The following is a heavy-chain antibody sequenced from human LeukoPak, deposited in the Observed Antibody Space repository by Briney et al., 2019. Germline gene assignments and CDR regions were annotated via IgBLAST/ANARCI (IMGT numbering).Heavy chain of an antibody. J-gene: IGHJ6*03. D-gene: IGHD1-26*01. CDR2: ISGSGGST. Sequence: GGSLRLSCAASGFTFSSYAMSWVRQAPGKGLEWVSAISGSGGSTYYADSVKGRFTISRDNSKNTLYLQMNSLRAEDTAVYYCAKQVGATFYYYYMDVWGKGTTVTVSS. CDR3: AKQVGATFYYYYMDV. CDR1: GFTFSSYA. V-gene: IGHV3-23*01.